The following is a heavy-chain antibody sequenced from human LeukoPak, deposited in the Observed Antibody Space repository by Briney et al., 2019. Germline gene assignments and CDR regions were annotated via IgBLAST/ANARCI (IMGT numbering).Heavy chain of an antibody. Sequence: GGSLRLSCAASGFPFSSYWMSWVRQAPGKGLEWVANIRHDGSETHYVDSLRGRFTISRDNAKNLVYLQMSSLRAEDTAIYYCARDETYDYESNGYLDFWGQGTLVTVSS. V-gene: IGHV3-7*01. CDR2: IRHDGSET. CDR1: GFPFSSYW. J-gene: IGHJ4*02. CDR3: ARDETYDYESNGYLDF. D-gene: IGHD3-22*01.